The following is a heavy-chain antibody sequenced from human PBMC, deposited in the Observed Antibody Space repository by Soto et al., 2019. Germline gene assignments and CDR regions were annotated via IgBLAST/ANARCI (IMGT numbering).Heavy chain of an antibody. J-gene: IGHJ6*02. D-gene: IGHD6-25*01. V-gene: IGHV3-33*01. CDR1: GFTFSSYG. Sequence: QVQLVESGGGVVQPGRSLRLSCAASGFTFSSYGMHWVRQAPGKGLEWVAVIWYDGSNKQYVDPVKGRFTISRDNSKNTLYLQMNSLRAEDTAVYYCARDLCSGWGGAMDVWGQGTTVTVSS. CDR3: ARDLCSGWGGAMDV. CDR2: IWYDGSNK.